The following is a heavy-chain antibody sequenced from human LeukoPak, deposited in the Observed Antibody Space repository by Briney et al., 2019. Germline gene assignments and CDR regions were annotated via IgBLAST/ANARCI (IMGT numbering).Heavy chain of an antibody. J-gene: IGHJ6*02. V-gene: IGHV4-34*01. D-gene: IGHD2-2*01. Sequence: TPSETLSLTCAVYGGSFSGYYWSWIRQPPGKGLEWIGEINRSGSTNYNPSLKSRVTISVDTSKNQFSLKLSSVTAADTAVYYCARGPYQLLYYYYYGMDVWGQGTTVTVSS. CDR1: GGSFSGYY. CDR2: INRSGST. CDR3: ARGPYQLLYYYYYGMDV.